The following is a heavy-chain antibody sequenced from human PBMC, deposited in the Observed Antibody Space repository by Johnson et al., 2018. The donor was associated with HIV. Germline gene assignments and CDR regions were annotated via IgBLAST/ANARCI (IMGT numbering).Heavy chain of an antibody. D-gene: IGHD3-22*01. CDR2: ISSSGSTI. V-gene: IGHV3-11*04. J-gene: IGHJ3*02. CDR3: ARDWVQSPDYYDPVFFDI. Sequence: QVQLVESGGGLVKPGGSLRLSCAASGFTFSDYYMSWIRQAPGKGLEWVSYISSSGSTIYYADSVKGRFTISRDNAKDSLYLQMNSRRAEETAVYYCARDWVQSPDYYDPVFFDIWGQGTMVTVSS. CDR1: GFTFSDYY.